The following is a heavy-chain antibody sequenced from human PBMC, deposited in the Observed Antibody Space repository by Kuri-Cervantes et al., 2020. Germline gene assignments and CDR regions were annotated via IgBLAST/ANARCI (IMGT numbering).Heavy chain of an antibody. CDR1: GFTFSSYW. J-gene: IGHJ4*02. CDR3: AKDIGGYYDSSGYGGYFDY. CDR2: INWNGGST. V-gene: IGHV3-20*04. Sequence: GGSLRLSCAASGFTFSSYWMSWVRQAPGKGLEWVSGINWNGGSTGYADSAKGRFTISRDNAKNSLYLQMNSLRAEDTALYYCAKDIGGYYDSSGYGGYFDYWGQGTLVTVSS. D-gene: IGHD3-22*01.